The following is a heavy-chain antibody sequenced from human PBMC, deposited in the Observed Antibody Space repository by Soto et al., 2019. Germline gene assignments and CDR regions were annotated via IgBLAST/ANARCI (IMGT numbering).Heavy chain of an antibody. J-gene: IGHJ3*02. CDR3: ARSERVILRFLESEAFTI. D-gene: IGHD3-3*01. Sequence: QVQLVQSGAEVKKPGSSVKVSCKASGGTFSSYAISWVRQAPGQGLEWMGGIIPIFGTANYAQKFQGRVTITADESTSTAYMELSSLRSEDTAVYYCARSERVILRFLESEAFTIWGQGTMVTVSS. CDR1: GGTFSSYA. V-gene: IGHV1-69*01. CDR2: IIPIFGTA.